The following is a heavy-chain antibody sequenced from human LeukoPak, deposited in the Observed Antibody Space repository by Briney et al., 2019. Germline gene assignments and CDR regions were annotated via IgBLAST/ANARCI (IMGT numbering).Heavy chain of an antibody. CDR1: GYTFTGYY. J-gene: IGHJ6*02. Sequence: ASVKVSCKASGYTFTGYYMHWVRQAPGQGLEWMGWINTNTGNPTYAQGFTGRFVFSLDTSVSTAYLQISSLKAEDTAVYYCARDYPFLTGYYTSRYYYYGMDVWAKGPRSPSP. V-gene: IGHV7-4-1*02. CDR2: INTNTGNP. CDR3: ARDYPFLTGYYTSRYYYYGMDV. D-gene: IGHD3/OR15-3a*01.